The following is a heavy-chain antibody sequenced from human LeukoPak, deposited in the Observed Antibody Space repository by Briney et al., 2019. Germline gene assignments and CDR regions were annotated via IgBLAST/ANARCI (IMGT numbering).Heavy chain of an antibody. CDR3: ARGRVIRWFGDLNFDY. D-gene: IGHD3-10*01. CDR2: IYASGST. Sequence: SETLSLTCTVSGGSISSYYWTWIRQHAGKGLEWIGRIYASGSTNYNPSLKSRVTISVDTSKNHFSLNLTSVTAADTAVYYCARGRVIRWFGDLNFDYWGQGAPVTVSS. CDR1: GGSISSYY. J-gene: IGHJ4*02. V-gene: IGHV4-4*07.